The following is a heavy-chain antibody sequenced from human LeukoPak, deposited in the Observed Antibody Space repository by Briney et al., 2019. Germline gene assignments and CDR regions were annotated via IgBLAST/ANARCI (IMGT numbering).Heavy chain of an antibody. CDR2: MNPNGGNT. J-gene: IGHJ5*02. Sequence: GASVKDSCKASRYTFTSYYMRWVREGIGQGLEWMGWMNPNGGNTGYAEKFQGRVTMTRNTYISTAYMELSSRRSEDTAVYYCASGRIQLWSRDRFDPWGQGTLVTVSS. V-gene: IGHV1-8*02. CDR1: RYTFTSYY. D-gene: IGHD5-18*01. CDR3: ASGRIQLWSRDRFDP.